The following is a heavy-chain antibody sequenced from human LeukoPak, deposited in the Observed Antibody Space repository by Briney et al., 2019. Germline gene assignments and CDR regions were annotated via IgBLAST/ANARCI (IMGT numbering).Heavy chain of an antibody. CDR1: GFTFSSYA. J-gene: IGHJ4*02. Sequence: GGSLRLSCAASGFTFSSYAMSWVRQAPGKGLEWVSAISGSGGSTYYADSVKGRFTISRDNSKNTLYLQMNSLRAEDTAVYYCAKDDTYSSWYSGFDYWGQGTLVTVPS. D-gene: IGHD6-13*01. CDR2: ISGSGGST. CDR3: AKDDTYSSWYSGFDY. V-gene: IGHV3-23*01.